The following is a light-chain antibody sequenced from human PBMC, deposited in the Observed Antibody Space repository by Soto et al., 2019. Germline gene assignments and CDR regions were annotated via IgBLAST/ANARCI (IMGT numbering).Light chain of an antibody. Sequence: IVLTQSPGTLSLSPGERATLSCRASQSVSSSYLAWYQQKPGQAPRLLIYGASSRATGIPDRFSGSGYGTDFTLTISRLEPEDFAVYYCQQYGSSHYTFGQGTKQEIK. J-gene: IGKJ2*01. CDR3: QQYGSSHYT. CDR1: QSVSSSY. V-gene: IGKV3-20*01. CDR2: GAS.